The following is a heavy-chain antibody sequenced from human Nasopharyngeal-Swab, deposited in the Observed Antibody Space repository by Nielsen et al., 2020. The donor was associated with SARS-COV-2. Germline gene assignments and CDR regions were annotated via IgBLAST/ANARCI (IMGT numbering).Heavy chain of an antibody. D-gene: IGHD3-3*01. CDR3: ARRARFDFWSGHGAFDI. Sequence: SETLSLTCTVSGGSISSSSYYWGWIRQPPGKGLEWIGSIYYSGSTYYNPSLNSRVTISVDTSKNQFSLKLSSLTAADTAVYYCARRARFDFWSGHGAFDIWGQGTMVTVSS. CDR1: GGSISSSSYY. J-gene: IGHJ3*02. CDR2: IYYSGST. V-gene: IGHV4-39*07.